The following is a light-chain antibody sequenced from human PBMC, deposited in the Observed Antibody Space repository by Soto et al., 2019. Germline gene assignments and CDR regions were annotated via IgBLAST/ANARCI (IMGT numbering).Light chain of an antibody. V-gene: IGLV4-69*01. CDR2: LNSDGSH. Sequence: QPVLTQSPSASASLGASVKLTCTLSSGQSSYAIAWHQQQPEQGPRFLMKLNSDGSHSKGDGIPDRFSGSSSGAERYLTISSLQSEDEADYYCQTWGTGTVVFGGGTKLTVL. CDR1: SGQSSYA. J-gene: IGLJ2*01. CDR3: QTWGTGTVV.